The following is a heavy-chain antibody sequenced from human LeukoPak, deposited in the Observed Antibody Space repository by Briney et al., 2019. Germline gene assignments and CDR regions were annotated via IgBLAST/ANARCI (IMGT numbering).Heavy chain of an antibody. D-gene: IGHD2-15*01. CDR1: GYTFTSYG. CDR3: ATAQRCSGGTCYAWTDAFHV. Sequence: APVKVSCKASGYTFTSYGISWVRQAPGQGLEWMGWISAYNGNTNYAQKLQGRVTMTKGSSISTASMELSGLTSDDTAVYYCATAQRCSGGTCYAWTDAFHVWGQGTMVIVSS. J-gene: IGHJ3*01. CDR2: ISAYNGNT. V-gene: IGHV1-18*01.